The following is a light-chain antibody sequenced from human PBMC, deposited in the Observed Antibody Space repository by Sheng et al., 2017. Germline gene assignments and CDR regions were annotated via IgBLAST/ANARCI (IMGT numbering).Light chain of an antibody. J-gene: IGKJ4*01. V-gene: IGKV3-20*01. CDR1: QSVSSNY. CDR2: GAS. Sequence: EIVLTQSPGTLSLSPGERATLSCRASQSVSSNYLAWYRQKPGQAPRLLIHGASSRATGIPDRFSGSGSGTDFTLTISRLEPEDFAVYYCQQYSNSPLTFGGGTRVELK. CDR3: QQYSNSPLT.